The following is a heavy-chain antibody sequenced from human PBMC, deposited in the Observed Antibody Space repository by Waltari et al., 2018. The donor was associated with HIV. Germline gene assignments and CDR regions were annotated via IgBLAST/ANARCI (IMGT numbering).Heavy chain of an antibody. J-gene: IGHJ4*02. CDR1: GGSFSGYY. D-gene: IGHD2-21*02. V-gene: IGHV4-34*01. Sequence: QVQLQQWGAGLLKPSETLSLTCAVYGGSFSGYYWSWIRQPPGKGLEWIGEINHSGSTNYNPSLKSRVTISVDTSKNQFSLKLSSVTAADTAVYYCARGIVVVTAKYYFDYWGQGTLVTVSS. CDR2: INHSGST. CDR3: ARGIVVVTAKYYFDY.